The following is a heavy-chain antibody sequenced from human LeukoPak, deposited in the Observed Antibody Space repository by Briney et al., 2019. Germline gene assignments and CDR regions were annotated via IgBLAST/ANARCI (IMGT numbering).Heavy chain of an antibody. Sequence: GGSLRLSCAASGFTFNNYAMNWVRQAPGKGLEWVSVISGSGGTTYYADSVKGRFTISRDSSKNTLYLQMNSLRAEDTAVYYCAKVSGGGLYYDGMDVWGQGATVTVSS. CDR1: GFTFNNYA. V-gene: IGHV3-23*01. CDR3: AKVSGGGLYYDGMDV. CDR2: ISGSGGTT. J-gene: IGHJ6*02. D-gene: IGHD1-14*01.